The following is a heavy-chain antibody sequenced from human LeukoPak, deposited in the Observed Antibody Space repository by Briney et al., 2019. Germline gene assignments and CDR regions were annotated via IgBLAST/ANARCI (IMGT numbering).Heavy chain of an antibody. V-gene: IGHV3-30*02. J-gene: IGHJ6*03. Sequence: TGGSLRLSCVASGFTFKNYGMHWVRQTPGKGLEWVTFIRYDGNNKYYADSVKGRFTISRDNSRNTLYLQMNSLRAEDTAVYYCAKNSGDYSYYYYYFMDVWGKGTTVTISS. D-gene: IGHD4-17*01. CDR2: IRYDGNNK. CDR3: AKNSGDYSYYYYYFMDV. CDR1: GFTFKNYG.